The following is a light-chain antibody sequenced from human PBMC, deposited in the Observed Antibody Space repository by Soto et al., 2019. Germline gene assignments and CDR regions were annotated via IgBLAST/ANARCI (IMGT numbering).Light chain of an antibody. CDR2: GNS. V-gene: IGLV1-40*01. J-gene: IGLJ3*02. CDR1: SSNIGAGYD. CDR3: QSYDSSLSGSV. Sequence: QSVLTQPPSVSGAPGQRVTISCTGSSSNIGAGYDVHWYQQLPGTAPKLLIYGNSNRPSGVPDRFSGSKSGTSASLAITGVQGEGGGYYYCQSYDSSLSGSVFGGGTQLTVL.